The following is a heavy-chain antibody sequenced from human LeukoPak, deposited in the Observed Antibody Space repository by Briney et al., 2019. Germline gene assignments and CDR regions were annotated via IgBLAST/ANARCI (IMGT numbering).Heavy chain of an antibody. CDR2: IIPILGIA. Sequence: SVKVSCKASGGTFSSYAISWVRQGPGQGLEWMGRIIPILGIANYAQKFQGRVTITADKSTSTAYMELSSLRSEGTAVYYCATDCIAPDIVLMVYAYYYYYGMDVWGQGTTVTVSS. V-gene: IGHV1-69*04. CDR1: GGTFSSYA. D-gene: IGHD2-8*01. CDR3: ATDCIAPDIVLMVYAYYYYYGMDV. J-gene: IGHJ6*02.